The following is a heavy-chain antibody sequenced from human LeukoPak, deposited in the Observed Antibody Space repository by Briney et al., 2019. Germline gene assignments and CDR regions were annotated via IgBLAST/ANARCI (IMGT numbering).Heavy chain of an antibody. J-gene: IGHJ4*02. V-gene: IGHV1-69*06. Sequence: GASVKVSCKASGGTFSSYAISWVRQAPGQGLEWMGGIIPIFGTANYAQKFQGRVTITADKSTSTAYMELSRLRSDDTAVYYCARDLLTLNPWELIDYWGQGTLVTVSS. CDR1: GGTFSSYA. CDR2: IIPIFGTA. D-gene: IGHD1-26*01. CDR3: ARDLLTLNPWELIDY.